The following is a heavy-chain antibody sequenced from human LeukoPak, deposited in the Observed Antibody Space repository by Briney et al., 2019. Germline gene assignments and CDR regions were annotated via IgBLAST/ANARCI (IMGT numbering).Heavy chain of an antibody. J-gene: IGHJ4*02. CDR3: ASHYDILTGSNRFDY. D-gene: IGHD3-9*01. Sequence: PGGSLRLSCAASGFTFSSYSMNWVRQAPGKGLEWVSYISSSSSTIYCADSVKGRFTISRDNAKNSLYLQMNSLRDEDTAVYYCASHYDILTGSNRFDYWGQGTLVTVSS. V-gene: IGHV3-48*02. CDR2: ISSSSSTI. CDR1: GFTFSSYS.